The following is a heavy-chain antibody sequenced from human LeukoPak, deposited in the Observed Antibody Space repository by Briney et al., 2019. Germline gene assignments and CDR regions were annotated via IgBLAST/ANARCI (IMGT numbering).Heavy chain of an antibody. CDR1: GGSLSSSCYY. D-gene: IGHD2-15*01. CDR2: IYYSGTT. J-gene: IGHJ6*03. CDR3: ARQVADYFYYFIEV. V-gene: IGHV4-39*01. Sequence: PSETLSLTCSVSGGSLSSSCYYWNWIRQPPGKGLEGVGSIYYSGTTYYNSSLKSRFTISADTTKNRFSLMLNSATATAPAFYYCARQVADYFYYFIEVWGEGTTV.